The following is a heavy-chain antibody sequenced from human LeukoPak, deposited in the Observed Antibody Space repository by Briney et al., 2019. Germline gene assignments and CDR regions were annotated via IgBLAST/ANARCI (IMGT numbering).Heavy chain of an antibody. D-gene: IGHD2-15*01. CDR2: IWYDGSNK. CDR3: ARIACTGGSCRQYYYYGMDV. J-gene: IGHJ6*02. V-gene: IGHV3-33*01. Sequence: GRSLRLSCAASGFTFFTYGMNWVRQAPGKGLEWVAVIWYDGSNKYYADSVKGRFTISRDNSKNTLYLQMNSLRAEDTAVYYCARIACTGGSCRQYYYYGMDVWGQGTTVTVSS. CDR1: GFTFFTYG.